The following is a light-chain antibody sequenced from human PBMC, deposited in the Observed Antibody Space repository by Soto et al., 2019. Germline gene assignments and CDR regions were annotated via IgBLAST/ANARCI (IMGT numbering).Light chain of an antibody. CDR3: QQRSTWPT. Sequence: EIAMTQSPATLSVSPGKRATLSCRASESVDFHLAWYQQKPGQAPSLLIYDASVRATGTPARFSGSGSGTEFTLTISSLEPEDFALYYCQQRSTWPTFGQGTRLEIK. CDR2: DAS. V-gene: IGKV3-11*01. J-gene: IGKJ5*01. CDR1: ESVDFH.